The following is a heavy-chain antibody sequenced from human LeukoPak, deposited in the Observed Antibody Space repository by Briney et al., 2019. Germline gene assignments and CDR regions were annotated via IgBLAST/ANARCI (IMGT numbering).Heavy chain of an antibody. J-gene: IGHJ5*02. CDR1: GYSISSGYY. CDR3: AREWSSTTCYTRWFDA. V-gene: IGHV4-38-2*02. D-gene: IGHD2-2*02. Sequence: SETLSLTCIVSGYSISSGYYWGWIRQPPGKGLEWIGNLYHSGSTYYNPSLRSRATIPGDTSKNQFPLSLSSVTAADTAVYYCAREWSSTTCYTRWFDAWGKGTLVTVSS. CDR2: LYHSGST.